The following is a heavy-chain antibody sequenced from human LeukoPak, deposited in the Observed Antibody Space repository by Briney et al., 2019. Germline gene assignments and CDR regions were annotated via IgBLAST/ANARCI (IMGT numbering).Heavy chain of an antibody. Sequence: GGSLRLSCAASGFTFSTFAMSWVRQAPGKGLEWVSAISGSGGSTYYADSVKGRFTISRDNSKNTLYLQMNSLRAEDTAVYYCAKRIQSAMATGYWGQGTLVTVSS. CDR2: ISGSGGST. CDR3: AKRIQSAMATGY. V-gene: IGHV3-23*01. D-gene: IGHD5-18*01. J-gene: IGHJ4*02. CDR1: GFTFSTFA.